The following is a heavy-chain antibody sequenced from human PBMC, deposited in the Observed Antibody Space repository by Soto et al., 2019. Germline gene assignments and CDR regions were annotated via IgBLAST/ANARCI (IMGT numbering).Heavy chain of an antibody. D-gene: IGHD2-8*01. V-gene: IGHV4-61*01. CDR2: IYYSGST. CDR3: ARGRGVLMVEYCFGY. J-gene: IGHJ4*02. Sequence: PSETLSLTCTVSGGSVSSGSYYWSWIRQPPGKGLEWIGYIYYSGSTNYNPSLKSRVTISVDTSKNQFSLKLSSVTAADTAVYYCARGRGVLMVEYCFGYWGQGTLVTVSS. CDR1: GGSVSSGSYY.